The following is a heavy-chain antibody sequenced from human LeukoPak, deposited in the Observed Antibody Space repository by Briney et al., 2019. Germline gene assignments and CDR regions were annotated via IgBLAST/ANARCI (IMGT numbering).Heavy chain of an antibody. Sequence: PSGTLSLTCAVSGGSISSSNWWSWVRQPPGKGLEWIGEIYHSGSTNYNPSLKSRVTISVDTSKNQFSLKLSSVTAADTAVYYCARGVATVNYSFDYWGQGTLVTVSS. CDR3: ARGVATVNYSFDY. V-gene: IGHV4-4*02. CDR2: IYHSGST. D-gene: IGHD5-12*01. J-gene: IGHJ4*02. CDR1: GGSISSSNW.